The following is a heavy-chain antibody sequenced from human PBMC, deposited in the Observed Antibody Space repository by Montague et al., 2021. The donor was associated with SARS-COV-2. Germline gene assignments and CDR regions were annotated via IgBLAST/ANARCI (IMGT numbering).Heavy chain of an antibody. D-gene: IGHD5-12*01. Sequence: SDTLSLTCTVSGGSISTYYWSWIRQPPGKGLEWIAYINYSGITNXNPSLKSRVSVSLDTSKNHFSLNLKSVTAADTAVYYCARSGWLTRGFDSWGQGALVFVSS. CDR3: ARSGWLTRGFDS. V-gene: IGHV4-59*07. J-gene: IGHJ4*02. CDR1: GGSISTYY. CDR2: INYSGIT.